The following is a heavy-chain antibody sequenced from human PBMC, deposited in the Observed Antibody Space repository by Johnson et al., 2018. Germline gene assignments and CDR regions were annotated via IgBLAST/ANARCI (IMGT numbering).Heavy chain of an antibody. CDR1: GFTFSSYG. V-gene: IGHV3-30*03. CDR2: ISYDGYNK. J-gene: IGHJ6*02. D-gene: IGHD6-19*01. CDR3: AREQWDFSYRGLDV. Sequence: QVQLQESGGGVVQPGRSLRLSCAASGFTFSSYGMHWVRQAPGKGLEWVAVISYDGYNKYYVDSVKGRLTISRDNAKRSLYLQMNRLRVEDTAVYYCAREQWDFSYRGLDVWGQGTTVTVSS.